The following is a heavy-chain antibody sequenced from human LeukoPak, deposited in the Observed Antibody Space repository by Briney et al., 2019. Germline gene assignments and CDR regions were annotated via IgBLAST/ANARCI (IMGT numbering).Heavy chain of an antibody. J-gene: IGHJ4*02. CDR1: GGSISSSSYY. Sequence: SETLSLTCTVSGGSISSSSYYWGWIRQPPGKGLEWIGSIYYSGSTYYNPSLKSRVTISVDTSKNQFSLKLNSVTAADTAVYYCARGGQWLQFWGFDYFDYWGQGTLVTVSS. CDR2: IYYSGST. CDR3: ARGGQWLQFWGFDYFDY. D-gene: IGHD5-24*01. V-gene: IGHV4-39*07.